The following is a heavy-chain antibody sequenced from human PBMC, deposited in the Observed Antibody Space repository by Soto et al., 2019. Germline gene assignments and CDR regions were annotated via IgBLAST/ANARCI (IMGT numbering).Heavy chain of an antibody. CDR2: ISYDGSNK. Sequence: QVQLVESGGGVVQPGRSLRLSCAASGFTFSSYGMHWVRQAPGKGLEWVAVISYDGSNKYYADSVKGRFTISRDNSKNTLYLQMNSLRAEDTAVYYCAKDGGDSSSWYVGYYYGMDVWGQGTTVTVSS. J-gene: IGHJ6*02. V-gene: IGHV3-30*18. CDR3: AKDGGDSSSWYVGYYYGMDV. CDR1: GFTFSSYG. D-gene: IGHD6-13*01.